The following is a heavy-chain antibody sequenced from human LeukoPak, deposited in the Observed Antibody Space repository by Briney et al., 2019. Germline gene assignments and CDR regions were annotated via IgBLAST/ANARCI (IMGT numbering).Heavy chain of an antibody. V-gene: IGHV1-46*01. CDR1: GYTFTSYY. J-gene: IGHJ4*02. CDR2: INPSGGST. CDR3: ARDKSGSGYYPVWYFDY. Sequence: ASVKVSCKASGYTFTSYYMHWVRQAPGQGLEWMGIINPSGGSTSYAQKFQGRVTMTRDTSTSTVYMELSSPRSEDTAVYYCARDKSGSGYYPVWYFDYWGQGTLVTVSS. D-gene: IGHD3-22*01.